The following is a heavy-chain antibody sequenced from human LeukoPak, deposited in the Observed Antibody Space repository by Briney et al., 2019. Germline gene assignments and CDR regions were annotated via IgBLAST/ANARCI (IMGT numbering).Heavy chain of an antibody. J-gene: IGHJ4*02. Sequence: PSETLSLTCAVYGGSFSSYYWSWLHQPPGKGLEWIGEINHSGGTNYNPSLKSRVTISVDTPKNQFSLKLSSVTAADTAVYYCASERRYSSGRWDYYFDYWGQGTLVTVSS. CDR3: ASERRYSSGRWDYYFDY. D-gene: IGHD6-19*01. V-gene: IGHV4-34*01. CDR1: GGSFSSYY. CDR2: INHSGGT.